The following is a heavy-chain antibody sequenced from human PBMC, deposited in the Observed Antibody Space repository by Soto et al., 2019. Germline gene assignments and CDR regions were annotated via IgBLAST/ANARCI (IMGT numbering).Heavy chain of an antibody. CDR3: AKGAVATIKELYYYYMDV. Sequence: GGSLRLSCAASGFTFSSYAMSWVRQAPGKGLEWVSAISGSGGSTYYADSVKGRFTISRDNSKNTLYLQMNSLKAEDTAVYYCAKGAVATIKELYYYYMDVWGKGTTVTVSS. CDR1: GFTFSSYA. V-gene: IGHV3-23*01. CDR2: ISGSGGST. D-gene: IGHD5-12*01. J-gene: IGHJ6*03.